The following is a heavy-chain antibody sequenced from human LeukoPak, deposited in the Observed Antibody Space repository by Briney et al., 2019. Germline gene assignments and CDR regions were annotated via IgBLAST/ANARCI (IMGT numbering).Heavy chain of an antibody. D-gene: IGHD6-13*01. Sequence: GGSLRLSCAASGFTFSNYWMHWVRQAPGKGLVWLSRVNTDGSTTTYADSVKGRFTVSKDNAENTLYLQMNSLRAEDTGVYYCAREPSSSTFFDYWGQGTLVTVSS. J-gene: IGHJ4*02. CDR2: VNTDGSTT. V-gene: IGHV3-74*01. CDR1: GFTFSNYW. CDR3: AREPSSSTFFDY.